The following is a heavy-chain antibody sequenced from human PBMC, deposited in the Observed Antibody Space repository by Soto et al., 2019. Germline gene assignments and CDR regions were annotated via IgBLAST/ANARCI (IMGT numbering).Heavy chain of an antibody. V-gene: IGHV3-43*01. CDR1: GFTFDDHN. CDR3: ASPQGDY. J-gene: IGHJ4*02. CDR2: ISWDGETT. Sequence: EVHLGESGGVVVQPGGSLRLSCAASGFTFDDHNMHWVRQASGKGLEWVSLISWDGETTYYADSVKGQFTISRDNSKNSLDLKMIALTTADTALFYCASPQGDYWGKGTLVTVAS.